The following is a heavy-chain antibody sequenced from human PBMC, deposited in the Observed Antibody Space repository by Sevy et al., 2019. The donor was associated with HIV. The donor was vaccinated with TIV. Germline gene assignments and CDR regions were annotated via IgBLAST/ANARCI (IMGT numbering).Heavy chain of an antibody. J-gene: IGHJ4*02. CDR1: GASISSSGHY. CDR3: AGPILTYNNGWSYYDY. CDR2: INLSGIT. Sequence: SETLSLTCTVSGASISSSGHYWGWIRQPPGKGLEWLASINLSGITFYNPSLKSRVPITADTSKNQFSLDLNSVTAADTAIYFCAGPILTYNNGWSYYDYWGQGTVVTVSS. V-gene: IGHV4-39*01. D-gene: IGHD6-19*01.